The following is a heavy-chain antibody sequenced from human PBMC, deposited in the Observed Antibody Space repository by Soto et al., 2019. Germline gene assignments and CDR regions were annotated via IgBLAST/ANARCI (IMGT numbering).Heavy chain of an antibody. Sequence: GGSLRLSCAASGFTVSSNYMSWVRQAPGKGLEWVSVIYSGGSTYYADSVKGRFTISRDNSKNTLYLQMNSLRAEDTAVYYCARDHRGYDILTGHYYYYYGMDVWGQGTTVPVSS. J-gene: IGHJ6*02. CDR3: ARDHRGYDILTGHYYYYYGMDV. CDR1: GFTVSSNY. CDR2: IYSGGST. D-gene: IGHD3-9*01. V-gene: IGHV3-53*01.